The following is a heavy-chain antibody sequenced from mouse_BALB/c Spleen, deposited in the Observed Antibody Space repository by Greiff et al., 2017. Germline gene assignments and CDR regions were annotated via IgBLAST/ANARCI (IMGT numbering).Heavy chain of an antibody. CDR2: ISSGGGST. Sequence: EVMLVESGGGLVKPGGSLKLSCAASGFAFSSYDMSWVRQTPEKRLEWVAYISSGGGSTYYPDTVKGRFTISRDNAKNTLYLQMSSLKSEDTAMYYCARQEITRAWFAYWGQGTLVTVSA. CDR3: ARQEITRAWFAY. J-gene: IGHJ3*01. V-gene: IGHV5-12-1*01. D-gene: IGHD2-4*01. CDR1: GFAFSSYD.